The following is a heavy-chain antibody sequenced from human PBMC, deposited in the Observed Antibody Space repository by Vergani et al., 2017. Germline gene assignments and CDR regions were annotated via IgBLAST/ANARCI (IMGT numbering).Heavy chain of an antibody. V-gene: IGHV3-30*02. CDR3: AKHFRGWGIDY. CDR1: GFPLSNYD. J-gene: IGHJ4*02. CDR2: IQFDGSNQ. D-gene: IGHD3-16*01. Sequence: QVQLVESGGGVVQRGGSLRLLCATSGFPLSNYDMQWVRRGPGKGLEFGAFIQFDGSNQSYADSVKGRFTLSRDFSKNTLCLQMNSLRTDDTATYYCAKHFRGWGIDYWGQGTQVIVSS.